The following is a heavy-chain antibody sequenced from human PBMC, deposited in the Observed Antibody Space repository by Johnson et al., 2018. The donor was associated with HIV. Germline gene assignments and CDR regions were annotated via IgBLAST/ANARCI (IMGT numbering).Heavy chain of an antibody. D-gene: IGHD6-13*01. CDR1: GFTFSSYG. Sequence: QVQLVESGGGVVQPGRSLRLSCAASGFTFSSYGMHWVRQAPGKGLEWVAVIWYDGSNKYYADSVKGRFTISRDNSKNTLYLQMNSLRAEDTAVYYCAKDSRSSSLDAFDIWGQGTMVTVSS. J-gene: IGHJ3*02. V-gene: IGHV3-33*06. CDR2: IWYDGSNK. CDR3: AKDSRSSSLDAFDI.